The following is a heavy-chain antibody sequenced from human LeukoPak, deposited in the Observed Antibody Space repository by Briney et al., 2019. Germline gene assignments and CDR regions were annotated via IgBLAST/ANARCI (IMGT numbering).Heavy chain of an antibody. V-gene: IGHV3-13*01. D-gene: IGHD1-14*01. CDR3: VRQPDSARYGFDY. CDR2: IGSAGYT. Sequence: GGSLRLSCEVSGFTFDNNDMHWVRQTTGKGLEWDSAIGSAGYTYYADSVRGRFTITRDNAKQSLYLQMNSLGVEDTAVYHCVRQPDSARYGFDYWGRGTQVTVSS. CDR1: GFTFDNND. J-gene: IGHJ4*02.